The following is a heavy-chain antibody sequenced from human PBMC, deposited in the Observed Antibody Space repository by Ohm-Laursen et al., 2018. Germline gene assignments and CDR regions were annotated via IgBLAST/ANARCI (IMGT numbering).Heavy chain of an antibody. J-gene: IGHJ4*02. CDR3: AKDRVDIVATSVDY. D-gene: IGHD5-12*01. V-gene: IGHV3-30*18. Sequence: SLRLSCAASGFTFSSYGMHWVRQAPGKGLEWVAVISYDGSNKYYADSVKGRFTISRDNSKNTLYLQMNSLRAEDTAVYYCAKDRVDIVATSVDYWGQGTLVTVSS. CDR1: GFTFSSYG. CDR2: ISYDGSNK.